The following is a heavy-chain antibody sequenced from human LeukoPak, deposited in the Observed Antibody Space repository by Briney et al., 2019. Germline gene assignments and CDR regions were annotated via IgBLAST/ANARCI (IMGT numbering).Heavy chain of an antibody. D-gene: IGHD6-19*01. J-gene: IGHJ4*02. V-gene: IGHV1-2*02. CDR2: INPNTGDT. CDR3: ARGYNSQSDY. Sequence: ASVKVSCKASGYTFTGYYMHWVRQAPGQGLEWMGWINPNTGDTHYTQNFQGRVTMTRDTSISTAYMELSRLKFDDTAVYYCARGYNSQSDYWGQGTLVTVSS. CDR1: GYTFTGYY.